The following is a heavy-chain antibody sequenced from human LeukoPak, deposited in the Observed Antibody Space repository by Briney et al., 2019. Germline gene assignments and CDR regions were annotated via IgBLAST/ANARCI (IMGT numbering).Heavy chain of an antibody. CDR3: ARTEMATITGDFDY. V-gene: IGHV3-21*01. J-gene: IGHJ4*02. D-gene: IGHD5-24*01. Sequence: GGSLRLSCEVSGLTFSSYSLNWVRQAPGKGLEWVSSISSSTNYIYYADSVKGRFTISRDNAKNSLYLQMNSLRAEDTAVYYCARTEMATITGDFDYWGQGTLVTVSS. CDR2: ISSSTNYI. CDR1: GLTFSSYS.